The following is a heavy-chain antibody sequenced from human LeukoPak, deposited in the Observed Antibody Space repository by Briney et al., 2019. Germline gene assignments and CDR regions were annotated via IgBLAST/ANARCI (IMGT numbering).Heavy chain of an antibody. D-gene: IGHD6-13*01. V-gene: IGHV4-39*01. CDR3: ARRARATAGGDYFDY. CDR2: IYYSGSA. CDR1: GGSISSSIYY. Sequence: PSETLSLTCSVSGGSISSSIYYWGWIRQPPGKGLEWIGSIYYSGSAYYNPSLKSRVTISVDTSKNQFSLKLSSVTAADTAVYYCARRARATAGGDYFDYWGQGTLVTVSS. J-gene: IGHJ4*02.